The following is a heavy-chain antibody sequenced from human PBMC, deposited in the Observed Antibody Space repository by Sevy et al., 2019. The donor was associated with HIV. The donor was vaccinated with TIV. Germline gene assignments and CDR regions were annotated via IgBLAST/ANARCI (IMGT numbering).Heavy chain of an antibody. CDR1: XFTFSSYG. CDR3: ARVGXLRFXEXXQYXDYYYYGMDV. V-gene: IGHV3-33*01. J-gene: IGHJ6*02. CDR2: IWYDGSNK. Sequence: GGSLRLSCAAXXFTFSSYGMHWVRQAPGKGLEWVAVIWYDGSNKYYADSVKGRFTISRDNSKNTLYLQMNSLRAEDTAVYXXARVGXLRFXEXXQYXDYYYYGMDVXGQGTTVTVSS. D-gene: IGHD3-3*01.